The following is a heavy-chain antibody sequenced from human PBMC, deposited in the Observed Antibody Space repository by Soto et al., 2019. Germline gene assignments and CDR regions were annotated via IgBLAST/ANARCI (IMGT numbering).Heavy chain of an antibody. Sequence: EVQLVESGGVVVQPGGSLRLSCAASGFTFKDYTMHWVRQVPGKGLEWVSLINWDVGTTSYADSVRGRFTISRDNGKNSLYLQMNSLSTEDSALYYCAKGNQWLIGHWGQGTLVTVSS. D-gene: IGHD6-19*01. CDR2: INWDVGTT. CDR3: AKGNQWLIGH. J-gene: IGHJ5*02. CDR1: GFTFKDYT. V-gene: IGHV3-43*01.